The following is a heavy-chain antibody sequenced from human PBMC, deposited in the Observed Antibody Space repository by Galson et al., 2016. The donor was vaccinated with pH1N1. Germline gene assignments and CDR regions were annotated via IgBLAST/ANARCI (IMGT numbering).Heavy chain of an antibody. CDR2: ISWNSGSI. V-gene: IGHV3-9*01. Sequence: SLRLSCAASGFTFDDYAMQWVRQGPGKGLEWVSGISWNSGSIGYADSVKGRFTISRDNARNSLYLQMTSLRVEDTALYYCVRANGAGCYRDSGGSGARVTVSS. CDR1: GFTFDDYA. D-gene: IGHD3-10*01. CDR3: VRANGAGCYRDS. J-gene: IGHJ4*02.